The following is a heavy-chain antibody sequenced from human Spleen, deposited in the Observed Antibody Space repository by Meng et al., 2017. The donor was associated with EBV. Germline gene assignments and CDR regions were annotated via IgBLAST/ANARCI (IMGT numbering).Heavy chain of an antibody. D-gene: IGHD5/OR15-5a*01. V-gene: IGHV4-39*01. CDR3: ARPFPSIVSPRLDPFGD. CDR2: VHYSGST. J-gene: IGHJ4*02. CDR1: GGSISSFYD. Sequence: QLRVPDAGQVQVQHSVSLSLTCPGLGGSISSFYDWGWIRQPPGRGLEWIGSVHYSGSTYYSPSLKSRITVSVDTSKNQFSLRLTSVTAADTAVYYCARPFPSIVSPRLDPFGDWGQGTLVTVSS.